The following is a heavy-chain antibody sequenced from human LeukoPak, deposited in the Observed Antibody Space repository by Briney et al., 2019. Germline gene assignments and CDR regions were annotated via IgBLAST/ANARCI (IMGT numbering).Heavy chain of an antibody. Sequence: PSETLSLTCTVSGGSISSGGYYWSWIRQHPGKGLEWIGYIYYSGSTYYNPFLKSRVTISVDTSKNQFSLKLSSVTAADTAVYYCARDMRVSSYYYYGMDVWGQGTTVTVSS. CDR3: ARDMRVSSYYYYGMDV. J-gene: IGHJ6*02. CDR2: IYYSGST. D-gene: IGHD2-2*01. V-gene: IGHV4-31*03. CDR1: GGSISSGGYY.